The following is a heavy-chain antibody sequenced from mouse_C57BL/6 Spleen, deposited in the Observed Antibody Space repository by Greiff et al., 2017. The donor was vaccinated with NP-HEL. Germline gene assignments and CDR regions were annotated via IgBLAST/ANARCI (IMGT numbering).Heavy chain of an antibody. V-gene: IGHV2-2*01. D-gene: IGHD1-1*01. CDR2: IWSGGST. Sequence: VQLKESGPGLVQPSQSLSITCTVSGFSLTSYGVHWVRQSPGKGLEWLGVIWSGGSTDYNAAFISRLSISKDNSKSQVFFKMNSLQADDTAIYYCASSLYGSSYGGAMDYWGQGTSVTVSS. CDR3: ASSLYGSSYGGAMDY. CDR1: GFSLTSYG. J-gene: IGHJ4*01.